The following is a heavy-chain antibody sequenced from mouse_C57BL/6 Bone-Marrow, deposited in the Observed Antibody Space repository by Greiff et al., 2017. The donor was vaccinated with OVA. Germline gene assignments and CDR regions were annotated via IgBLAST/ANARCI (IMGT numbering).Heavy chain of an antibody. CDR2: INPSTGGT. Sequence: EVQLKQSGPELVKPGASVKISCKASGYSFTGYYMNWVKQSPEKSLEWIGEINPSTGGTTYNQKFKAKATLTVDKSSSTAYMQLKSLTSEDSAVYYCARLWYWGQGTTLTVSS. J-gene: IGHJ2*01. D-gene: IGHD1-1*02. CDR3: ARLWY. CDR1: GYSFTGYY. V-gene: IGHV1-42*01.